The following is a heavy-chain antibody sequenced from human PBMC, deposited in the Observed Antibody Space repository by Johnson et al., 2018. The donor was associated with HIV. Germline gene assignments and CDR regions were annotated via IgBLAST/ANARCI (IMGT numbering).Heavy chain of an antibody. CDR3: ASEGGGAFDI. D-gene: IGHD2-15*01. V-gene: IGHV3-9*01. CDR1: GFTFDDYA. Sequence: VQLVESGGGLVQPGRSLRLSCAASGFTFDDYAMHWVRQAPGKGLEWVSGISWNSGSIGYADSVKGRFTISRDNSKNTLYLQMNSLRAEDTAVYYCASEGGGAFDIWGQGTMVTVSS. J-gene: IGHJ3*02. CDR2: ISWNSGSI.